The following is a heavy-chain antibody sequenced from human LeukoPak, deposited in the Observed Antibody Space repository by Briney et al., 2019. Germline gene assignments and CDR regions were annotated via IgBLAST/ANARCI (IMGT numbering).Heavy chain of an antibody. J-gene: IGHJ6*02. D-gene: IGHD3-3*01. V-gene: IGHV4-31*02. CDR3: ARDSGYDFWSGYYPYYYYYGMDV. Sequence: NWIRQHPGKGLEWIGYIYYSGSTYYNPSLKSRVTISVDTSKNQFSLKLSSVTAADTAVYYCARDSGYDFWSGYYPYYYYYGMDVWGQGTTVTVSS. CDR2: IYYSGST.